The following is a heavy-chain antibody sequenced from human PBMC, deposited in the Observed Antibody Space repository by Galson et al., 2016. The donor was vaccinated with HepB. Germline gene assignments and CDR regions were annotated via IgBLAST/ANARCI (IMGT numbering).Heavy chain of an antibody. CDR1: GFTFSSYG. J-gene: IGHJ4*02. V-gene: IGHV3-33*01. Sequence: SLRLSCAASGFTFSSYGMHWVRQAPGKGLEWVAVIWYDGSNKYYADSVKGRFTISRDNSKNTLYLQMNSLRAEDTAVYYCARDGYDIFTGYYPGCYFDYWGQGTLVTVSS. CDR3: ARDGYDIFTGYYPGCYFDY. CDR2: IWYDGSNK. D-gene: IGHD3-9*01.